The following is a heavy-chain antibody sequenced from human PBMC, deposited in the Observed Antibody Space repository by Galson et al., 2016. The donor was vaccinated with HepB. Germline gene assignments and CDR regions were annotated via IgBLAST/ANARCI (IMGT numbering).Heavy chain of an antibody. CDR2: LIPVLPIA. CDR3: LRRDHYYGMDV. V-gene: IGHV1-69*10. J-gene: IGHJ6*02. CDR1: GGTFSSYA. Sequence: SVKVSCKASGGTFSSYAISWVRQAPGQGLEWMGGLIPVLPIANYAQKFQGRVTITADKSTGTAYMELSSLRSEDTAVYYCLRRDHYYGMDVWGQGTTVTVSS.